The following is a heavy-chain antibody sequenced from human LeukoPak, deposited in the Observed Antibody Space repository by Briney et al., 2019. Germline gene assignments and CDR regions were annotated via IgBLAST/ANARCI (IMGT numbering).Heavy chain of an antibody. CDR3: ARVPPLSIVGATTPDAFDI. CDR1: GFTFSSYS. Sequence: GGSLRLSRAASGFTFSSYSMNWVRQAPGKGLEWVSSISSSSSYIYYADSVKGRFTISRDNAKNSLYLQMNSLRAEDTAVYYCARVPPLSIVGATTPDAFDIWGQGTMVTVSS. V-gene: IGHV3-21*01. CDR2: ISSSSSYI. J-gene: IGHJ3*02. D-gene: IGHD1-26*01.